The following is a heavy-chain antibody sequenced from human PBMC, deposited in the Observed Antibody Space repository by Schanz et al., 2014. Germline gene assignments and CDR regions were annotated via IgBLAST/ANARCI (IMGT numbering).Heavy chain of an antibody. J-gene: IGHJ4*02. Sequence: SGFTFSSYSMNWFRQAPGKGLEWVSYVRRSTPGIYYADCVKGRFTMSRDNAKNTVFPQMNSLRAEDTAVYYCVRDSFIAFAYWRQRTVDTVSS. CDR2: VRRSTPGI. CDR1: GFTFSSYS. V-gene: IGHV3-48*01. D-gene: IGHD3-16*01. CDR3: VRDSFIAFAY.